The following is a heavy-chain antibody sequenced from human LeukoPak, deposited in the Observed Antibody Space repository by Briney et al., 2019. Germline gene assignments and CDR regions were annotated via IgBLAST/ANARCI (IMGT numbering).Heavy chain of an antibody. D-gene: IGHD3-10*01. J-gene: IGHJ4*02. V-gene: IGHV3-20*04. CDR1: GFTFDDYG. CDR3: ARLGSGPGYYFDY. Sequence: GGSLRLSCAASGFTFDDYGMSWVRQAPGKGLEWVSFISWNGGSTGYADSVKGRFTISRDNAKNSLYLQMSSLRAEDTALYYCARLGSGPGYYFDYWGQGTLVTVSS. CDR2: ISWNGGST.